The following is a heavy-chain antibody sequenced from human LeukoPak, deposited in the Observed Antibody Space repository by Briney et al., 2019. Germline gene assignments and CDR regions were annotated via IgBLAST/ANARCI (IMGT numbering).Heavy chain of an antibody. Sequence: GGSLRLSCAASGFTFSTYWMHWVRQAPGKGLVWVSRINSDASGTSYADSVKGRFTISRDNAKNTLYLQMNSLRAEDTAMYYCAGDRYYSPDYWGQGTLVTVSS. J-gene: IGHJ4*02. D-gene: IGHD3-10*01. CDR2: INSDASGT. V-gene: IGHV3-74*01. CDR1: GFTFSTYW. CDR3: AGDRYYSPDY.